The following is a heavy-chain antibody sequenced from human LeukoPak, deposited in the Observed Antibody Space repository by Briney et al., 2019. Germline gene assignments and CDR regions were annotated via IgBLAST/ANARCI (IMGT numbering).Heavy chain of an antibody. Sequence: GASVKVSCKASGYAFIGYYIHWLRQAPGQGLEWMGWINPNSGGSNSAQKFRGRVTMTRDTSITTAYMELSKLASDDTAVYYCAAWAAVGRFFDYWGQGTLVTVSS. D-gene: IGHD6-13*01. V-gene: IGHV1-2*02. CDR3: AAWAAVGRFFDY. CDR2: INPNSGGS. CDR1: GYAFIGYY. J-gene: IGHJ4*02.